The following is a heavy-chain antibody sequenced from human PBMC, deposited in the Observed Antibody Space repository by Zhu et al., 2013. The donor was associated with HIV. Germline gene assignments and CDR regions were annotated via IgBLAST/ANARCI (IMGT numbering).Heavy chain of an antibody. Sequence: QVQLVQSGAEVKKPGASVKVSCKASGYTFTSYDVNWVRQATGQGLEWMGWMNPNSGNTGYAQKFQGRVTMTRNTSISTAYMELSSLRSEDTAVYYCARAPYDFWSGYYSGEGDYWGQGTLVTVSS. D-gene: IGHD3-3*01. V-gene: IGHV1-8*01. CDR2: MNPNSGNT. J-gene: IGHJ4*02. CDR1: GYTFTSYD. CDR3: ARAPYDFWSGYYSGEGDY.